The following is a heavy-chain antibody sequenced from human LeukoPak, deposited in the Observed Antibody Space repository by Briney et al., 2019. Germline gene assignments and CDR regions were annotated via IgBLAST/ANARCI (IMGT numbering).Heavy chain of an antibody. CDR3: ARDPSHSSGWYDLNWFDP. D-gene: IGHD6-19*01. CDR2: IFYSGST. CDR1: GGSISSSSYY. Sequence: SETLSLTCTVSGGSISSSSYYWGWIRQPPGKGLVWIGSIFYSGSTSYNPSLKSRVTISVDTSKNQFSLKLSSVTAADTAVYYCARDPSHSSGWYDLNWFDPWGQGTLVTVSS. J-gene: IGHJ5*02. V-gene: IGHV4-39*07.